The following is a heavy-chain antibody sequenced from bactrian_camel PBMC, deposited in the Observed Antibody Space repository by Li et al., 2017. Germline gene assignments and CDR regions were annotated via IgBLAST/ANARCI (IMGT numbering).Heavy chain of an antibody. CDR3: AVSTTAPLCLVMY. V-gene: IGHV3S1*01. CDR1: GSTVRSHC. Sequence: VQLVESGGGAVQAGGSLRLSCEVSGSTVRSHCMAWFRQAPGKEREGVARIATGSGNTYYADSVKGRFTISQDNAKNTLYLQMNSLRTEDTAVYYCAVSTTAPLCLVMYWGQGTQVTVS. D-gene: IGHD3*01. CDR2: IATGSGNT. J-gene: IGHJ4*01.